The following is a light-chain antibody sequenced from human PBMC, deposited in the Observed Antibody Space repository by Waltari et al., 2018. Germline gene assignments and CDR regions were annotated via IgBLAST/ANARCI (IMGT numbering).Light chain of an antibody. V-gene: IGKV1-33*01. J-gene: IGKJ2*01. CDR3: QHYDSLPLYT. Sequence: DIQMTQSPSSLSASVGDRVTITCQASQDISNHLNWYHQKPGKAPKLLIYDASNLETGVPSKFSGSGSGTDFTFTISSLQPEDIATYYCQHYDSLPLYTFGQGTELEIK. CDR1: QDISNH. CDR2: DAS.